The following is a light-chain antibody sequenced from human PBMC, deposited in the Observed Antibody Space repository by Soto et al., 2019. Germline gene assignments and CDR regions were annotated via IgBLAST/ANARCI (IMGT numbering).Light chain of an antibody. Sequence: DIQMTQSPSSLSASVGDRVTITCRASQSISSYLNWYQQKPGKAPKLLIYAASSLQSGVPSRFGGSGSGTDFTLTISSLQPEDFATYYCQQSYSTPETFGHGTKVEIK. J-gene: IGKJ1*01. CDR2: AAS. CDR1: QSISSY. CDR3: QQSYSTPET. V-gene: IGKV1-39*01.